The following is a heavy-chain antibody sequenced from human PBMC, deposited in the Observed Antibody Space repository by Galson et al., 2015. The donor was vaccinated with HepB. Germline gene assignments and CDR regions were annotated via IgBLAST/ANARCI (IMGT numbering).Heavy chain of an antibody. J-gene: IGHJ4*02. CDR3: ARKGGVGTSGYRDH. Sequence: SLRLSCASSGFTFTNYPMYWVRQAPGKGLEWVAVISSDGSRRYYGDSVQGRFTISRDDSKNMLHLQMNSLRPDDTAVDYCARKGGVGTSGYRDHWGRGTLVTVSS. D-gene: IGHD3-22*01. CDR2: ISSDGSRR. V-gene: IGHV3-30*04. CDR1: GFTFTNYP.